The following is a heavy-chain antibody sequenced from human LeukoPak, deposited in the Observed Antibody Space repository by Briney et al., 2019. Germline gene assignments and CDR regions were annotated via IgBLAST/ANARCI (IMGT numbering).Heavy chain of an antibody. D-gene: IGHD6-19*01. V-gene: IGHV4-34*01. CDR1: GGSFSGYY. Sequence: SETLSLTCAVYGGSFSGYYWSWIRQPPGKGLEWIGEINHSGSTNYNPSLKSRVTISVDTSKDQFSLKLSSVTAADTAVYYCARVLEGSSGQHWYFDLWGRGTLVTVSS. CDR3: ARVLEGSSGQHWYFDL. J-gene: IGHJ2*01. CDR2: INHSGST.